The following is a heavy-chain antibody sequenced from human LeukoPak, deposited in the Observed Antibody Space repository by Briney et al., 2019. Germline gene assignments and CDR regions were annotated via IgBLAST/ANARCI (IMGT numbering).Heavy chain of an antibody. D-gene: IGHD4-17*01. V-gene: IGHV1-18*01. Sequence: ASVKVSCKASGYTFTSYGISWVRQAPGQGLEWMGWISAYNGNTNYAQKLQGRVTMTTDPSTSTAYVELRSLRSEDTAVYYCARGTVTTGFDYWGQGTLVTVSS. CDR1: GYTFTSYG. J-gene: IGHJ4*02. CDR3: ARGTVTTGFDY. CDR2: ISAYNGNT.